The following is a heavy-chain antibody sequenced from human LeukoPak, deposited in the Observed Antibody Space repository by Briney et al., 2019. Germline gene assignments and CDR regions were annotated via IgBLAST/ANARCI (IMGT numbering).Heavy chain of an antibody. CDR3: ARGYYDSSGYYYAFYYYGMDV. CDR2: VNHSGST. V-gene: IGHV4-34*01. CDR1: GGSFSGYY. Sequence: SETLSLTCAVYGGSFSGYYWSWIRQPPGKGLEWIGEVNHSGSTNYNPSLKSRVTISVDTSKNQFSLKLSSVTAADTAVYYCARGYYDSSGYYYAFYYYGMDVWGQGTTVTVSS. D-gene: IGHD3-22*01. J-gene: IGHJ6*02.